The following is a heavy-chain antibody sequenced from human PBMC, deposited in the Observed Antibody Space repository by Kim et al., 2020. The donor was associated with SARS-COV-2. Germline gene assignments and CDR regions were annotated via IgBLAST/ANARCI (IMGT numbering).Heavy chain of an antibody. V-gene: IGHV1-8*01. Sequence: GYAQKFQGRVTMTRNTSISTAYMEVSSLRSEDTAVYYCARDSGIAADFDYWGQGTLVTVSS. D-gene: IGHD6-13*01. CDR3: ARDSGIAADFDY. J-gene: IGHJ4*02.